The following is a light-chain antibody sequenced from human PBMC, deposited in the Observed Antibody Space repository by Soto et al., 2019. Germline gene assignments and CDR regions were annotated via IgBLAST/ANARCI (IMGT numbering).Light chain of an antibody. J-gene: IGKJ1*01. CDR1: QSVSSY. Sequence: EIVLTQSPATLSLSPGERATLSCRASQSVSSYLAWYQQKPGQAPRLLIYDASNRATGIPARFSGSGSGTDFTLTISSLEPEDFAVYYCQQRSNWPPVVWTFGQGTKVEIK. CDR2: DAS. CDR3: QQRSNWPPVVWT. V-gene: IGKV3-11*01.